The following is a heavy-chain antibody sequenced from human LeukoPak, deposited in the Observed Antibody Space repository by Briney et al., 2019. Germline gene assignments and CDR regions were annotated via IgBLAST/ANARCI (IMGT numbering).Heavy chain of an antibody. CDR3: SRDATGDH. J-gene: IGHJ4*02. V-gene: IGHV3-72*01. CDR2: SRNRAKSYTT. Sequence: GGSLRLSCAVSGFTFSDHYMDWVSQAPGKGLEWVGRSRNRAKSYTTDYAASVKGRFTISRDDSKSTLYLQMNSPETEDTAVYYCSRDATGDHWGQGTLVSVSS. CDR1: GFTFSDHY.